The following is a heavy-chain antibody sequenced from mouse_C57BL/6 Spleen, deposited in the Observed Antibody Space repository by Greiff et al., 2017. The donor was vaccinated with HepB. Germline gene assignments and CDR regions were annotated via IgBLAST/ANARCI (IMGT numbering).Heavy chain of an antibody. J-gene: IGHJ4*01. V-gene: IGHV1-82*01. CDR1: GYAFSSSW. CDR2: IYPGDGDT. Sequence: VQLQESGPELVKPGASVKISCKASGYAFSSSWMNWVKQRPGKGLERIGRIYPGDGDTNYNGKFKGKATLTADKSSSTGYMQLSSLTSEDAAVYCFARIGDYYAMDYWGQGASVTVAS. D-gene: IGHD2-14*01. CDR3: ARIGDYYAMDY.